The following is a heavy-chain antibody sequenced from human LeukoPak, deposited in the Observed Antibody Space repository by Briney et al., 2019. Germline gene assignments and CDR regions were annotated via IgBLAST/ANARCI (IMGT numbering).Heavy chain of an antibody. CDR1: EFTFSNAW. J-gene: IGHJ5*02. Sequence: GGSLRLSCAASEFTFSNAWMSWVRQPPGKGLEWVGRIKRKSDGGTTDYASPVKGRFTISRDDSKNTLYLQMNSLKTEDTAVYYCTTDSRPYYYDSGLDPWGRGTLVTVSS. CDR2: IKRKSDGGTT. V-gene: IGHV3-15*01. D-gene: IGHD3-10*01. CDR3: TTDSRPYYYDSGLDP.